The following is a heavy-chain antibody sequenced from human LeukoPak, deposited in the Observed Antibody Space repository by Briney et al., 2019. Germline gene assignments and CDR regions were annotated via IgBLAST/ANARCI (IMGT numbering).Heavy chain of an antibody. D-gene: IGHD4-17*01. V-gene: IGHV4-4*07. CDR3: ARDLFPTVTTPLGAFDI. J-gene: IGHJ3*02. CDR1: GGSISSYY. Sequence: SETLSLTCTVSGGSISSYYWSWIRQPAGKGLEWIGRIYTSGSTNYNPSLKSRVTMSVDTSKNQFSLKLSSVTAADTAVYYYARDLFPTVTTPLGAFDIWGQGTMVTVSS. CDR2: IYTSGST.